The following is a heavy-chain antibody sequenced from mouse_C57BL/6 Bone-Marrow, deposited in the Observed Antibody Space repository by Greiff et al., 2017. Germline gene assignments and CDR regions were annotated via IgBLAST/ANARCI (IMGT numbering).Heavy chain of an antibody. CDR1: GFTFSNYW. CDR3: TGGGVEAPYWYFDV. V-gene: IGHV6-3*01. J-gene: IGHJ1*03. D-gene: IGHD1-1*01. Sequence: EVKVVESGGGLVQPGGSMKLSCVASGFTFSNYWMNWVRQSPEKGLEWVAQIRLKSDNYATHYAESVKGRFTISRDDSKSSVYLQMNNLRAEDTGIYYCTGGGVEAPYWYFDVWGTGTTVTVSS. CDR2: IRLKSDNYAT.